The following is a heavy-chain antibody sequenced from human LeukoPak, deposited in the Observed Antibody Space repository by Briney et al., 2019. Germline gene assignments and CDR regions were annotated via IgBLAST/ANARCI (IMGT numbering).Heavy chain of an antibody. J-gene: IGHJ3*02. CDR2: INHSGST. D-gene: IGHD4-17*01. V-gene: IGHV4-34*08. CDR3: ADSRDYVGASDI. CDR1: GWTFSGYY. Sequence: SETLTPTCDAYGWTFSGYYWRWIRQPPGKRLKWIVEINHSGSTNYNPSLKSRVTISVDTSKNQFSLKLSSVTAADTAVYYCADSRDYVGASDIWGQGTMVTVSS.